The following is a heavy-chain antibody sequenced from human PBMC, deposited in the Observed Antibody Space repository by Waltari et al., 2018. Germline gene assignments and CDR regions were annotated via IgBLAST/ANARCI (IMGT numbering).Heavy chain of an antibody. Sequence: EVQLVESGGGLVQPGGSLRLSCAASGFTFSSYRMSWVCQAPGKGLVWVANIKQEGSEKYYVDSVNGLVTISKDNAKNSVYLQMNSLRAEDTAVYYCARDYYSSGGKVLDHWGQGTLVTVSS. J-gene: IGHJ4*02. D-gene: IGHD6-19*01. CDR2: IKQEGSEK. CDR1: GFTFSSYR. CDR3: ARDYYSSGGKVLDH. V-gene: IGHV3-7*03.